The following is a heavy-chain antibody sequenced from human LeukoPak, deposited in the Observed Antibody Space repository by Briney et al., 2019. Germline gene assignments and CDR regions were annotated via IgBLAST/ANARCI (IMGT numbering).Heavy chain of an antibody. V-gene: IGHV4-4*07. J-gene: IGHJ3*02. Sequence: SETLSLTCTVSGGSISNYYWSWIRQPAGKGLEWIGRIYTSGSTNYNPSLKSRVTISVDTSKNQFSLKLSSVTAADTAVYYCARDGDIVVVPAASDAFDIWGQGTMVTVSS. CDR3: ARDGDIVVVPAASDAFDI. CDR2: IYTSGST. CDR1: GGSISNYY. D-gene: IGHD2-2*01.